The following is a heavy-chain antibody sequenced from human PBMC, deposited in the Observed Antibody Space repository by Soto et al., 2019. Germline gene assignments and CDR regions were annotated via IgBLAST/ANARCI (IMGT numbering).Heavy chain of an antibody. J-gene: IGHJ4*02. CDR2: LSGSGTMR. Sequence: EVQLLESGGGLVQPGGSLRLSCAASGFSFRNYAMTWVCQAPGKGLEWVSGLSGSGTMRYYADSVRGRFIISRDNAKNTLFLQMDNLRVEDSAVYYCAKEAEENENVPIPGDNWGQGTPVTVSS. CDR1: GFSFRNYA. D-gene: IGHD1-1*01. CDR3: AKEAEENENVPIPGDN. V-gene: IGHV3-23*01.